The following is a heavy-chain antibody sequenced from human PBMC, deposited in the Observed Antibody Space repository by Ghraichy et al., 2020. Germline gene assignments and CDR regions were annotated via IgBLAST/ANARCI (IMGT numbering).Heavy chain of an antibody. J-gene: IGHJ5*02. CDR3: ARWATVQAHVGYNWFDP. D-gene: IGHD4-17*01. Sequence: SVKVSCKASGGTFSSYAISWVRQAPGQGLEWMGGIIPIFGTANYAQKFQGRVTITADESTSTAYMELSSLRSEDTAVYYCARWATVQAHVGYNWFDPWGQGTLVTVSS. CDR2: IIPIFGTA. CDR1: GGTFSSYA. V-gene: IGHV1-69*13.